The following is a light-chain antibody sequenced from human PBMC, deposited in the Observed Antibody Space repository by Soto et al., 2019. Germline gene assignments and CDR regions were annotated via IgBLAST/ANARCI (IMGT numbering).Light chain of an antibody. Sequence: DIQMTQSPSTLSGSVGDRVTINCRASQTISSWLAWYQQKPGEAPKLLIYAASTLYGGVPSRFSGSGSGTDLAITITSLQAEDCETYYGQQLRMYPSTFGGGTKVDIK. CDR3: QQLRMYPST. CDR2: AAS. CDR1: QTISSW. J-gene: IGKJ4*01. V-gene: IGKV1-5*01.